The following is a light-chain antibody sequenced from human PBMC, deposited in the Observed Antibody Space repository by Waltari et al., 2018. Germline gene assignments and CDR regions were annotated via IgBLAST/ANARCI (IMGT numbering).Light chain of an antibody. CDR3: QQYSSFPRT. Sequence: IQMTQSPSTLPASVGHIVTPTCRASQSSSTWLAWYQQKPGRAPKLLIYKASSFESGVPSRFSGSGSGTEFTLTISSLQPDDFATYYCQQYSSFPRTFGQGTKVEIK. CDR1: QSSSTW. J-gene: IGKJ1*01. V-gene: IGKV1-5*03. CDR2: KAS.